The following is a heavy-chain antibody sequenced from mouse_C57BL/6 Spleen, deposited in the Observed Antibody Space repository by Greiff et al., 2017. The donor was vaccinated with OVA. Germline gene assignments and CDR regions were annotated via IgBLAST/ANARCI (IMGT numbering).Heavy chain of an antibody. CDR3: ARWEGFAY. CDR2: IYPSDRYT. V-gene: IGHV1-69*01. D-gene: IGHD4-1*01. CDR1: FSPFPLSF. J-gene: IGHJ3*01. Sequence: PLQQPRPSLFLPLSSFPLSSTSCFSPFPLSFLPFFHPRPLQFLYFILYIYPSDRYTNYNQKFKGKSTLTVDKSSSTAYMQLSSLTSEDSAVYYCARWEGFAYWGQGTLVTVSA.